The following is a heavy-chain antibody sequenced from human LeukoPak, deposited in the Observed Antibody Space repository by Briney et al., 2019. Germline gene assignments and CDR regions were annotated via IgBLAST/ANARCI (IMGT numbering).Heavy chain of an antibody. CDR3: GADQCNCGRYCDS. CDR1: GNSMSSGYL. V-gene: IGHV4-38-2*01. J-gene: IGHJ4*02. CDR2: IYHSGTT. Sequence: SETLSLTCAVSGNSMSSGYLWGWIRQPPGKGLEWIGSIYHSGTTYYNSSLKSRLTISVDTSKTQFSLYLSSVTAADTAVYYCGADQCNCGRYCDSWGQGTLVTVSS. D-gene: IGHD1-20*01.